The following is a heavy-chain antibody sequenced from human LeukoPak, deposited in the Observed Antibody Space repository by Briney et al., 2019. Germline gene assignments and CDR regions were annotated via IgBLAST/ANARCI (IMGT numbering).Heavy chain of an antibody. CDR2: IYYNGNT. Sequence: SETLSLTCAVYGGSFSGYYWSWIRQPPGKGLEWIGYIYYNGNTIYSPSLKSRVTLSLDTSKNQFSLQLSSVTAADTAVYYCARAPIPAAKFDPWGQGTLVTVSS. J-gene: IGHJ5*02. CDR3: ARAPIPAAKFDP. V-gene: IGHV4-59*01. D-gene: IGHD2-2*01. CDR1: GGSFSGYY.